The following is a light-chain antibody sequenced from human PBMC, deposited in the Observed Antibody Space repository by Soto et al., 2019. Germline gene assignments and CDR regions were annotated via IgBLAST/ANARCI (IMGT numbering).Light chain of an antibody. V-gene: IGKV3-11*01. CDR3: QQRSNWPFS. CDR2: DAS. CDR1: QSVSSY. Sequence: EILLTQSPSTLSLSAGERATLSCRASQSVSSYLAWYQQKPGQAPRLLIYDASNRATGIPARFSGSGSGTDFTLTISSLEPEDFEVYYCQQRSNWPFSFGGGTKVDIK. J-gene: IGKJ4*01.